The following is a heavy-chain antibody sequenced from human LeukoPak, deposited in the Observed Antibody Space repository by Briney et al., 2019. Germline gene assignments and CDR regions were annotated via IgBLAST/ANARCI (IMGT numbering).Heavy chain of an antibody. Sequence: SETLSLTCTVSGGSLSSYYWSWIREPPGKGLEWIGYIYYSGSTNYNPSLKSRVTISVDTSKNQFSLKLSSVTAADTAVYYCARAGGYGVSPIFDYWGQGTLVTVPS. J-gene: IGHJ4*02. CDR3: ARAGGYGVSPIFDY. V-gene: IGHV4-59*01. D-gene: IGHD2-8*01. CDR1: GGSLSSYY. CDR2: IYYSGST.